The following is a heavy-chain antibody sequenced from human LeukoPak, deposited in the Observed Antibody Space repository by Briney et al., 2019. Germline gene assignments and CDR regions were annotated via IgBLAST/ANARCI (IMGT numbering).Heavy chain of an antibody. Sequence: AGGSLRLSCAASGFTFSSYSMNWARHAPGKGLEWVSYISSSSSTIYYAESVKGRFTISRDNAKNSLYLQMNSLRDEDTAVYYCARDGMVRGVIIWDGFDIWGQGTMVTVSS. CDR1: GFTFSSYS. D-gene: IGHD3-10*01. CDR2: ISSSSSTI. CDR3: ARDGMVRGVIIWDGFDI. J-gene: IGHJ3*02. V-gene: IGHV3-48*02.